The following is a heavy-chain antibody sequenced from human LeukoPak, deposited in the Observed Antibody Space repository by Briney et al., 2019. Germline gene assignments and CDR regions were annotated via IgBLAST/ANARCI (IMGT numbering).Heavy chain of an antibody. J-gene: IGHJ4*02. CDR2: ISYDGSNK. D-gene: IGHD3-10*01. CDR1: GFTFSSYD. V-gene: IGHV3-30*18. CDR3: AKDLEPYYYGSGTADY. Sequence: GGSLRLSCAASGFTFSSYDMHWVRKAPGKGLEWVAVISYDGSNKYYADSVKGRFTISRDNSKNTLYLQMNSLRAEDTAVYYCAKDLEPYYYGSGTADYWGQGTLVTVSS.